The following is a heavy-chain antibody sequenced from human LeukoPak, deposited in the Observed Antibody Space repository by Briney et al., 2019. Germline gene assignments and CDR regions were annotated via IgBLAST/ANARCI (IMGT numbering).Heavy chain of an antibody. CDR2: IYYSGST. V-gene: IGHV4-38-2*02. J-gene: IGHJ6*02. Sequence: SETLSLTCTVSGYSISSGYYWGWIRQPPGKGLEWIGSIYYSGSTYYNPSLKSRVTISVDTTKNQFSLRLSSVTAADTAVYYCARDIGYCSSTSCYPESGMDVWGQGTTVTVSS. CDR1: GYSISSGYY. CDR3: ARDIGYCSSTSCYPESGMDV. D-gene: IGHD2-2*01.